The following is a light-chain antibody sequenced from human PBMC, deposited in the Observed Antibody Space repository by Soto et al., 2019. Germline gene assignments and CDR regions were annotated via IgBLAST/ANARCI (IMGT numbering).Light chain of an antibody. V-gene: IGKV1-5*01. CDR1: QSVSYR. CDR2: DAS. J-gene: IGKJ1*01. Sequence: DIQMTQSPATLSASVGDRVTITCRASQSVSYRLAWYQQKPGKAPKLLIYDASSLKSGVPFRFSGSGSGTEFTLTISSLQPDDFATYYCQHYNSYRWPFGQGTKVAI. CDR3: QHYNSYRWP.